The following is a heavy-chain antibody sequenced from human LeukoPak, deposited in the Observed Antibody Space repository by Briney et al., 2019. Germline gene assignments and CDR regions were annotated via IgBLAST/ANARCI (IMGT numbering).Heavy chain of an antibody. CDR3: GTSGRYFGSGSFSSDYYFYNMDV. Sequence: GGSLRLSCAASGLIFSNYGMHWVRQAPGKGLEWVAVIWYDGSEKYYADSVKGRFTISRDNSKNTLYLQMNSLRAEDPALYYCGTSGRYFGSGSFSSDYYFYNMDVWGKGTTVTVSS. J-gene: IGHJ6*03. D-gene: IGHD3-10*01. CDR1: GLIFSNYG. V-gene: IGHV3-33*01. CDR2: IWYDGSEK.